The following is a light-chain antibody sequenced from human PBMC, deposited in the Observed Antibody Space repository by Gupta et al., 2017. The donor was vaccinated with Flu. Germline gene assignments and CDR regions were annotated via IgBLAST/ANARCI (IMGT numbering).Light chain of an antibody. J-gene: IGLJ1*01. CDR1: NIGRIR. CDR3: QVWDSDRDHYV. V-gene: IGLV3-21*02. CDR2: DDS. Sequence: SYVLTQPPSVSVAPGQTARSTWGGNNIGRIRGHWLQQRAGQAPVLVLYDDSDRPSGIPERFSGSNSGDTATLTISRVETGDEADYYCQVWDSDRDHYVFGSGTKVIVL.